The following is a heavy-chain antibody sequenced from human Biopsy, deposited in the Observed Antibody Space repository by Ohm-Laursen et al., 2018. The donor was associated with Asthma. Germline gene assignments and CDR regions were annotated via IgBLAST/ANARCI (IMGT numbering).Heavy chain of an antibody. CDR2: INPNSGGT. CDR1: GYTFIGCH. V-gene: IGHV1-2*06. D-gene: IGHD6-13*01. CDR3: ARGQKSAGDRWFDP. Sequence: ASVKVSCKASGYTFIGCHIHWMRQAPGQGLEWMGRINPNSGGTNYAQKFQGRVTMTRDTSISTAYMEVSRLRSDDTAVYYCARGQKSAGDRWFDPWGPGTLVTVSS. J-gene: IGHJ5*02.